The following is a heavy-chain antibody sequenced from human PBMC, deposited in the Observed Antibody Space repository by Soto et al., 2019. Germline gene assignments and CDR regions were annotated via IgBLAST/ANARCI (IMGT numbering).Heavy chain of an antibody. J-gene: IGHJ4*02. CDR3: AKGGAYGDQGYFDY. Sequence: QVQLVESGGGVVQPGRSLRLSCAASGFTFSSYGMHWVRQAPGKGLEWVAVISYDGSNKYYADSVKGRFTNSRDNSKNTLYLQMNSLRAEDTAVYYCAKGGAYGDQGYFDYWGQGTLVTVSS. CDR2: ISYDGSNK. CDR1: GFTFSSYG. D-gene: IGHD4-17*01. V-gene: IGHV3-30*18.